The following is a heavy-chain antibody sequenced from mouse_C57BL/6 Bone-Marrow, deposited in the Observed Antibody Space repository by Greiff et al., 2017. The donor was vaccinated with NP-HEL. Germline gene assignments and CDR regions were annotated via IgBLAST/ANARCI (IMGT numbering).Heavy chain of an antibody. Sequence: EVKVEESGGGLVKPGGSLKLSCAASGFTFSSYAMSWVRQTPEKRLEWVATISDGGSYTYYPDNVKGRFTISRDNAKNNLYLQMSHLKSEDTAMYYCARDASNYDYWGQGTTLTVSS. CDR3: ARDASNYDY. D-gene: IGHD2-5*01. CDR1: GFTFSSYA. CDR2: ISDGGSYT. V-gene: IGHV5-4*01. J-gene: IGHJ2*01.